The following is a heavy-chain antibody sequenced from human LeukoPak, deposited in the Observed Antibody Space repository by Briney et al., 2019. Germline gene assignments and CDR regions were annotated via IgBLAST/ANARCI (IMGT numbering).Heavy chain of an antibody. CDR2: ISTYNGNT. V-gene: IGHV1-18*01. CDR3: ARASFDH. J-gene: IGHJ4*02. CDR1: GYTFATYG. Sequence: GASVKVSCKPSGYTFATYGSNWVRHAPGQGPEWIGWISTYNGNTKYAMKFQDRVTLTRDTSTTTAYMELKSLTSDDRAVYYCARASFDHWGQGTLVIVSS.